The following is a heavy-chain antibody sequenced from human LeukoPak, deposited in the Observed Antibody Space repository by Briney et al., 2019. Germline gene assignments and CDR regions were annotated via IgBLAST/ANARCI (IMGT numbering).Heavy chain of an antibody. CDR1: GFTCSSYW. D-gene: IGHD1-26*01. Sequence: PWGSLRLSCAASGFTCSSYWLSWLRQAPGKGLEWVANIKQDGSEKYYVDSVKGRFTISRDNAKNSLYLQMNSLRAEDTAVYYCARAGGTYYGIAFDIWGQGTMVTVSS. V-gene: IGHV3-7*01. J-gene: IGHJ3*02. CDR2: IKQDGSEK. CDR3: ARAGGTYYGIAFDI.